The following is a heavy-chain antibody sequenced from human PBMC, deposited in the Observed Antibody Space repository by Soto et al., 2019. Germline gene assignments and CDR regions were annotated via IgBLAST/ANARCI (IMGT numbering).Heavy chain of an antibody. Sequence: SETLSLTCAVSGGSISSSNWWSWVRQPPGKGLEWIGEIYHSGSTNYNPSLKSRVTISVDKSKNQFSLKLSSVTAADTAVYYCARGPSGSSSLDMWFDPRGQGTLVTVSS. V-gene: IGHV4-4*02. CDR3: ARGPSGSSSLDMWFDP. CDR2: IYHSGST. CDR1: GGSISSSNW. D-gene: IGHD6-6*01. J-gene: IGHJ5*02.